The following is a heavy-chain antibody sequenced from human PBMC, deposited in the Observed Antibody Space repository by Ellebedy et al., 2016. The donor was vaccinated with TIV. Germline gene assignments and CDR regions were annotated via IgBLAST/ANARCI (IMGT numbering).Heavy chain of an antibody. CDR1: GFNINTYW. CDR3: ARRGYMNV. CDR2: TNEYGDVK. D-gene: IGHD3-10*01. Sequence: GESLKISCAASGFNINTYWVTWVRQAPGKGLEWVATTNEYGDVKNYVDSVKGRFTISKDNAKNSLYLQMNSLRAEDTAVYYCARRGYMNVWGNGTTVSVSS. V-gene: IGHV3-7*01. J-gene: IGHJ6*04.